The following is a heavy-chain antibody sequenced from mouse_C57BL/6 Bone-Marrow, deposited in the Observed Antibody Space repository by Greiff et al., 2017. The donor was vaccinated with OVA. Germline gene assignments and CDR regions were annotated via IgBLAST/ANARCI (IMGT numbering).Heavy chain of an antibody. CDR1: GFTFSDYG. J-gene: IGHJ4*01. D-gene: IGHD1-1*01. CDR3: ARHHHYDGSSFAMDY. V-gene: IGHV5-15*01. Sequence: EVHLVESGGGLVQPGGSLKLSCAASGFTFSDYGMAWVRQAPRKGPEWVAFISHLAYSIFYADTVTGRFTFSRENAKSTLYLEMRSLRSEDTAMYYCARHHHYDGSSFAMDYWGQGTSVTVSS. CDR2: ISHLAYSI.